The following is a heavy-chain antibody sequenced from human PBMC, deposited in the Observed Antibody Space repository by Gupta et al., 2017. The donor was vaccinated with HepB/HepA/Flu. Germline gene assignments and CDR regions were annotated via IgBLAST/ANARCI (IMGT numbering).Heavy chain of an antibody. Sequence: EVQLLESGGGLVQPGGSLRLSCAASGFTFSSYAMSWVRQAPGKGLEWVSAISGSGGSTYYADSVKGRFTISRDNSKNTLYLQMNSLRAEDTAVYYCAKVGMPYSYGEYYYYYYMDVWGKGTTVTVSS. CDR3: AKVGMPYSYGEYYYYYYMDV. D-gene: IGHD5-18*01. CDR1: GFTFSSYA. V-gene: IGHV3-23*01. J-gene: IGHJ6*03. CDR2: ISGSGGST.